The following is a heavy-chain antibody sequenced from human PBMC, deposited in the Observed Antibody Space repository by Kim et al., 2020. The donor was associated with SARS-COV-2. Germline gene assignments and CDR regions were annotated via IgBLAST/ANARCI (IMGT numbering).Heavy chain of an antibody. CDR3: ARDLGYSYGYVYFDY. J-gene: IGHJ4*02. V-gene: IGHV1-18*01. Sequence: QKLQGRVTMTTDTSTSTAYMELRSLRSDDTAVYYCARDLGYSYGYVYFDYWGQGTLVTVSS. D-gene: IGHD5-18*01.